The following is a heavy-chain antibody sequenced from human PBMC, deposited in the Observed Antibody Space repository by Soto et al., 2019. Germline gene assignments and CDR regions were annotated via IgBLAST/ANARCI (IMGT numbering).Heavy chain of an antibody. CDR3: AKDLFRSGTNPDCSSTSCYFPVGGDFDY. J-gene: IGHJ4*02. D-gene: IGHD2-2*01. V-gene: IGHV3-23*01. Sequence: GGSLRLSCAASGFTFSSYAMSWVRQAPGKGLEWVSAISGSGGSTYYADSVKGRFTISRDNSKNTLYLQMNSLRAEDTAVYYCAKDLFRSGTNPDCSSTSCYFPVGGDFDYWGQGTLVTVSS. CDR2: ISGSGGST. CDR1: GFTFSSYA.